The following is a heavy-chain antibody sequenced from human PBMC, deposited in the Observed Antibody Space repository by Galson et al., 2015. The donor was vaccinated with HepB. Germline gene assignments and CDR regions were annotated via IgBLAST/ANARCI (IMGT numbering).Heavy chain of an antibody. V-gene: IGHV6-1*01. Sequence: CAISGDSVSSNDATWNWIRQSPSRGLEWLGRTYYTSKWYNDYTVFVKSRITIDPDTSKNQFSLQLRSVTPEDTAVYYCARVVNRFTGKDVFDIWGQGTMVTVSS. CDR2: TYYTSKWYN. J-gene: IGHJ3*02. CDR3: ARVVNRFTGKDVFDI. CDR1: GDSVSSNDAT. D-gene: IGHD3-16*02.